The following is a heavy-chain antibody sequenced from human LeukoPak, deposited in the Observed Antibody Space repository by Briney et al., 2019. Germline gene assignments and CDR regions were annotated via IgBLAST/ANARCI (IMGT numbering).Heavy chain of an antibody. V-gene: IGHV3-23*01. CDR2: IRGSGASS. J-gene: IGHJ3*01. D-gene: IGHD4-17*01. Sequence: GGAVRLSYEASGGTFSNYAMTWVRQAPGKGLEWVASIRGSGASSFYADSVKGRFAMSSDNSKRTLYLQMNSLRVGDTAVYYCGRHPNGDYVGAFDFGGQGTLVTVSS. CDR1: GGTFSNYA. CDR3: GRHPNGDYVGAFDF.